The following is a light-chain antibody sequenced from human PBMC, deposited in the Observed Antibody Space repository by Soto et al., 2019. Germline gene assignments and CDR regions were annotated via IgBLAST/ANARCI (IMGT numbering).Light chain of an antibody. J-gene: IGKJ2*01. Sequence: EIVLTQSPGTLSLSPGERATLSCRASQSVSSSYLAWYQQKPGQAPRLLIYGASSRATGIPDRFSGSGSGTEFTLTISRLEPQDFTVYYCQKYGSSAPYAFGQGTKLEIK. V-gene: IGKV3-20*01. CDR3: QKYGSSAPYA. CDR2: GAS. CDR1: QSVSSSY.